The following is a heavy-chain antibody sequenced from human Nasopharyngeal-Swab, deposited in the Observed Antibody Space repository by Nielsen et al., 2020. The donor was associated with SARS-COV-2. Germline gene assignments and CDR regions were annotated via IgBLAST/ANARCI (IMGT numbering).Heavy chain of an antibody. Sequence: GESLKISCAASGFTFSSYGMHWVRQAPGKGLEWVAVISYDGSNKYYADSVKGRFTISRDNSKNTLYLQMNSLRAEDTAVYYCARERQQLGPLHYYYYGMDVWGQGTTVTVSS. J-gene: IGHJ6*02. CDR3: ARERQQLGPLHYYYYGMDV. V-gene: IGHV3-30*19. CDR1: GFTFSSYG. D-gene: IGHD6-13*01. CDR2: ISYDGSNK.